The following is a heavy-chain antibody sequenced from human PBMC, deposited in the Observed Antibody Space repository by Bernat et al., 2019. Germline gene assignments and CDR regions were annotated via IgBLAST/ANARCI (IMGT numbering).Heavy chain of an antibody. CDR2: ISWDGGSA. CDR1: GFTFDDYT. Sequence: EVQLVESGGVVVPPGGSLRLSCAASGFTFDDYTMHWVRQAPGKGMEWVSLISWDGGSADYSDAVKDRFTISSDNSKNSLYLRMNSLRTEDTALYYCAAAGGSRSSPFDYWGQGTLVTVSS. J-gene: IGHJ4*02. D-gene: IGHD3-16*01. V-gene: IGHV3-43*01. CDR3: AAAGGSRSSPFDY.